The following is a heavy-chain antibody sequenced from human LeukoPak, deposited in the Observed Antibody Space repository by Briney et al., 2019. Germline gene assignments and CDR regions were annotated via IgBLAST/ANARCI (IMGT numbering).Heavy chain of an antibody. V-gene: IGHV3-11*06. CDR1: GFTFSDYY. CDR3: AKQYCRGGRCHFDY. CDR2: ISGSSSYT. Sequence: PGGSLRLSCAASGFTFSDYYMSWIRQAPGKGLEWVSYISGSSSYTDYADSVKGRLTISRDNAKNSLYLQMNSLRAEDTAVYYCAKQYCRGGRCHFDYWGQGTLVTVSS. D-gene: IGHD2-15*01. J-gene: IGHJ4*02.